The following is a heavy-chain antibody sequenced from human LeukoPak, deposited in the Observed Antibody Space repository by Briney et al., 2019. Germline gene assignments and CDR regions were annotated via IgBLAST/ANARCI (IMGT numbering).Heavy chain of an antibody. CDR1: GYTFTGYY. J-gene: IGHJ4*02. CDR2: INPNSGGT. V-gene: IGHV1-2*02. CDR3: ARAPLEEIVVVGVDY. Sequence: GASVKVSCKASGYTFTGYYMHWVRQAPGQGLEWMGWINPNSGGTNYAQKFQGRVTMTRDTSISTAYMELSRLRSDDTAVYYCARAPLEEIVVVGVDYWGQGTLVTVSS. D-gene: IGHD3-22*01.